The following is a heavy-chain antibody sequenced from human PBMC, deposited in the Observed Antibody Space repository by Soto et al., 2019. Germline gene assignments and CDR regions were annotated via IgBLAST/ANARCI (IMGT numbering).Heavy chain of an antibody. D-gene: IGHD3-22*01. J-gene: IGHJ4*02. CDR3: ARGDGDYYDGNGYLGRH. CDR1: GFTFSSYW. V-gene: IGHV3-74*01. Sequence: EVQLVESGGSFVQTGGSLRLSCAASGFTFSSYWMHWVRQAPGKGLVWVSRIKSDGSGTYYADSVKGRLTISRDNAKNTLYLQMNSLRAEDTAVYYCARGDGDYYDGNGYLGRHWGQGTLVTVSS. CDR2: IKSDGSGT.